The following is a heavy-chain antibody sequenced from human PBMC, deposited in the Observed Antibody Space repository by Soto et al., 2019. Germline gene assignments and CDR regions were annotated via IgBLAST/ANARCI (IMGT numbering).Heavy chain of an antibody. J-gene: IGHJ4*02. CDR3: ARGLTTVTTSSFDY. CDR1: GGSISSGGYY. Sequence: SETLSLTCTVSGGSISSGGYYWSWIRQHPGKGLEWIGYIYYSGSTYYNPSLKSRVTISVDTSKNQFSLKLSSVTAADTAVYYCARGLTTVTTSSFDYWGQGTLVTVSS. D-gene: IGHD4-17*01. V-gene: IGHV4-31*03. CDR2: IYYSGST.